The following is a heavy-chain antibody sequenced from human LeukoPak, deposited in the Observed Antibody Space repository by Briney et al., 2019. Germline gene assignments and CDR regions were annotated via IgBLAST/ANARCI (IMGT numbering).Heavy chain of an antibody. CDR2: IWYDGSND. D-gene: IGHD2-2*01. CDR3: AKEGDYCSSSGCHKRGIDY. Sequence: GGSLRLSCAASGFTFGHYAMHWVRQAPGKGLEWVAVIWYDGSNDTYTDSVKGRFTVSRDNSKNVLHLQMNSLRVEDTAVYYCAKEGDYCSSSGCHKRGIDYWGQGTLVTVSS. V-gene: IGHV3-33*06. J-gene: IGHJ4*02. CDR1: GFTFGHYA.